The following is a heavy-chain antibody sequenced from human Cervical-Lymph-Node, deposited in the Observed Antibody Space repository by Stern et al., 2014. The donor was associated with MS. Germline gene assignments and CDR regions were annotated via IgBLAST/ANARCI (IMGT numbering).Heavy chain of an antibody. CDR2: IWSDGSNK. V-gene: IGHV3-33*01. CDR3: ARDAYNHDALDF. CDR1: GFTFSSYG. Sequence: VQLLESGGGVVQPGRSLRLSCAASGFTFSSYGMHWVRQAPGKGLEWVAVIWSDGSNKYNEDSVKGRFTISRDNSKNTLDLQMNSLRVEDTAVYYCARDAYNHDALDFWGQGTMVTVSS. J-gene: IGHJ3*01. D-gene: IGHD5-24*01.